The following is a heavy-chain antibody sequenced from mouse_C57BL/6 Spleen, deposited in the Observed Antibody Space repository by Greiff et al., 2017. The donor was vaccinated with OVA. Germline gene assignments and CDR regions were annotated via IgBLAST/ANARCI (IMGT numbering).Heavy chain of an antibody. CDR3: TGRGFAY. CDR2: IDPETGGT. V-gene: IGHV1-15*01. CDR1: GYTFIDYE. J-gene: IGHJ3*01. Sequence: VQLQQSGAELVRPGASVTLSCKASGYTFIDYEMHWVKQTPVHGLEWIGAIDPETGGTAYNQKFKGKAILTADKSSSTAYMELRSLTSEDSAVYYCTGRGFAYWGQGTLVTVSA.